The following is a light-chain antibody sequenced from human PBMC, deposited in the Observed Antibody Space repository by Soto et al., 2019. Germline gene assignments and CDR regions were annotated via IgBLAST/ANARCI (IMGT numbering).Light chain of an antibody. CDR3: QHYTIYLT. CDR2: KAS. CDR1: QSINSW. J-gene: IGKJ1*01. Sequence: DIQMTQSPATLSASVGDRVTITCRASQSINSWLAWYQQKPGRAPKLLIYKASSLESGVPSWFSGSGSREEFTLTISSLQPDVFATYYWQHYTIYLTFGQGTKVEIK. V-gene: IGKV1-5*03.